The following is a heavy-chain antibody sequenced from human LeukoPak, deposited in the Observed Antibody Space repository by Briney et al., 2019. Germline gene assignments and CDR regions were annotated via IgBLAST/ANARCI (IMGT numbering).Heavy chain of an antibody. CDR3: ARKSFHTSSYDY. CDR2: ILYSGST. D-gene: IGHD6-13*01. Sequence: SETLSLTCTVSGGSISNYFWSWIRQSPGKGLEWIGYILYSGSTNYNPSLKSRVTISVDTSKNQFSLNLSSVTAADTAVYYCARKSFHTSSYDYWGQGTLVTVSS. J-gene: IGHJ4*02. V-gene: IGHV4-59*01. CDR1: GGSISNYF.